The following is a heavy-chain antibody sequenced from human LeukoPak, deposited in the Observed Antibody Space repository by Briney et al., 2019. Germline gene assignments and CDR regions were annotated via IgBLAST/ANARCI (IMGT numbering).Heavy chain of an antibody. D-gene: IGHD5-12*01. CDR3: ARYRGASGYHFDY. V-gene: IGHV4-59*02. CDR2: IYHTGST. J-gene: IGHJ4*02. CDR1: GGSVSDYY. Sequence: ASETLSLTCTISGGSVSDYYWSWIRQSPGKGLEWIGYIYHTGSTSYSPSLKSRVTISADTSQNQFSLKLSSVTAADTAMYYCARYRGASGYHFDYWGQGTLVTVSS.